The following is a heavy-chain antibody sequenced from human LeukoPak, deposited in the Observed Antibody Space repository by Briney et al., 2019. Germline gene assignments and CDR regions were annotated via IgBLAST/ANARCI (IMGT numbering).Heavy chain of an antibody. CDR3: ARDKEDDHSGTTYDC. V-gene: IGHV3-48*04. J-gene: IGHJ4*02. CDR2: ISNSGSTI. Sequence: QSGGSLRLSCAASGFTFSTYWMSWVRQAPGKGLEWIAYISNSGSTIYYADSVKGRFTISRDNTKNSLYLQMDSLRAEDTAMYYCARDKEDDHSGTTYDCWGQGTLVTVSS. CDR1: GFTFSTYW. D-gene: IGHD6-13*01.